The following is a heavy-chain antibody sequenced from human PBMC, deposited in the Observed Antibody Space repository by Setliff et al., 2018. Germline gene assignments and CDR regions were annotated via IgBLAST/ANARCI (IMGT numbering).Heavy chain of an antibody. CDR2: IKEDGSEK. J-gene: IGHJ4*02. CDR1: GFTFSNYW. CDR3: ATKAVAGT. Sequence: GGSLRLSCAASGFTFSNYWMSWVRQAPGKGLEWVANIKEDGSEKYYVDSVKGRFTISRDNAKNSLYLQMNSLRAEDTAVYYCATKAVAGTGGQGTLVTVSS. D-gene: IGHD6-19*01. V-gene: IGHV3-7*03.